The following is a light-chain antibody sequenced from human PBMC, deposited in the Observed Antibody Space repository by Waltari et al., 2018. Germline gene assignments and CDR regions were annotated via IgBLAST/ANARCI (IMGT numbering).Light chain of an antibody. CDR3: SSYTGSSTWV. Sequence: QSALTQPASVSGSPGQSITIPCPGTSRDIGDYNYVSWYQQHVGKAPKLMIYDVTKRPSGVSYRFSGSKSGNTASLTISGLQAEDEADYYCSSYTGSSTWVFGGGTKLTVL. V-gene: IGLV2-14*01. CDR1: SRDIGDYNY. CDR2: DVT. J-gene: IGLJ3*02.